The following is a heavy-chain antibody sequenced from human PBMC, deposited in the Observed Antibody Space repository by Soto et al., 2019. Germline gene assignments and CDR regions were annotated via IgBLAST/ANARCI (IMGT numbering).Heavy chain of an antibody. CDR2: INHSGST. CDR3: ARGYCSGGSCDYYYYYMDV. Sequence: SETLSLTCAVYGGSFSGYYWSWIRQPPGKGLEWIGEINHSGSTNYNPSLKSRVTISVDTSKNQFSLKLSSVTAADTAVYYCARGYCSGGSCDYYYYYMDVWGKGTTVTVSS. D-gene: IGHD2-15*01. V-gene: IGHV4-34*01. J-gene: IGHJ6*03. CDR1: GGSFSGYY.